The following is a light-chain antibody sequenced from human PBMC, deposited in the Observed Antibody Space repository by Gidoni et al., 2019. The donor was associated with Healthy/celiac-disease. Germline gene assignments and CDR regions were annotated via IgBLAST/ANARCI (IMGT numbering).Light chain of an antibody. CDR3: SSYAGSNNLV. Sequence: QSALTQPPSASGSPGQSVTISCTGTSSDVGGYTYVSWYQQHPGKAPKLMIYEASKRPSGVPDRFSGSKSGNTASLTVSGLQAEDEADYYCSSYAGSNNLVFGGGTKLTVL. J-gene: IGLJ3*02. V-gene: IGLV2-8*01. CDR2: EAS. CDR1: SSDVGGYTY.